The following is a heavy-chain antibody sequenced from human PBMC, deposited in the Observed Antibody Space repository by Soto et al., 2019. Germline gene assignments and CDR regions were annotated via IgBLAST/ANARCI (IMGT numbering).Heavy chain of an antibody. CDR1: GGSISSGGYS. CDR3: ATVPDY. Sequence: LSLTCAVSGGSISSGGYSWSWIRQPPGKGLEWIGYIYHSGSTYYNPSLKSRVTISVDRSKNQFSLKLTSVTAADTAVYYCATVPDYWGQGTLVTVSS. V-gene: IGHV4-30-2*01. J-gene: IGHJ4*02. CDR2: IYHSGST.